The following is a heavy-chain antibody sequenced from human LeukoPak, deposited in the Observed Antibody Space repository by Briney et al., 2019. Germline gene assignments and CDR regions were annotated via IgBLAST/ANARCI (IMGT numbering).Heavy chain of an antibody. CDR2: INPSGGST. D-gene: IGHD3-16*01. J-gene: IGHJ5*02. CDR1: GYTFTSYY. V-gene: IGHV1-46*01. CDR3: ARVLGGGTSWFDP. Sequence: ASVKVSCKASGYTFTSYYMHWVRQAPGQGLEWMGIINPSGGSTSYAQKFQGRVTMTRDTSTSTVYMELSSLRSGDTAVYYCARVLGGGTSWFDPWGQGTLVTVSS.